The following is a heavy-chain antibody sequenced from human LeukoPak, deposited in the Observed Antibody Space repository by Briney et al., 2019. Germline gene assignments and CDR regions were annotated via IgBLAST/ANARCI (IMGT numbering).Heavy chain of an antibody. CDR3: ARDGPVRYFDWLPSQNYYYYMDV. J-gene: IGHJ6*03. V-gene: IGHV4-39*07. Sequence: SETLSLTCNVSGASMSNYYWVWIRQPPGKGLEWIGSIHHSGTTYSGSTYYNPSLKSRVTISLDTSKNQFSLKVGSMTAADTAVYYCARDGPVRYFDWLPSQNYYYYMDVWGKGTTVTISS. CDR2: IHHSGTTYSGST. D-gene: IGHD3-9*01. CDR1: GASMSNYY.